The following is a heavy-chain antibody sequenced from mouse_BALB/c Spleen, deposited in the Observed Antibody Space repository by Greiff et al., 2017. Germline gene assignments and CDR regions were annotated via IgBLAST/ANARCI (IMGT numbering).Heavy chain of an antibody. Sequence: QVQLKESGAELARPGASVKLSCKASGYTFTSYWMQWVKQRPGQGLEWIGAIYPGDGDTRYTQKFKGKATLTADKSSSTAYMQLSSLASEDSAVYYCASRVWGAGTTVTVSS. CDR2: IYPGDGDT. J-gene: IGHJ1*01. V-gene: IGHV1-87*01. CDR1: GYTFTSYW. CDR3: ASRV.